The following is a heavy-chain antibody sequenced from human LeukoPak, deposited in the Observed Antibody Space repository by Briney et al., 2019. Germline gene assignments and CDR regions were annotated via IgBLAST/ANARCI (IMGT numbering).Heavy chain of an antibody. J-gene: IGHJ4*02. CDR1: GFTFSSYA. CDR2: ISYDGSNK. CDR3: ARDRAATTTTFDY. Sequence: GGPLRLSCAASGFTFSSYAMHWVRQAPGKGLEWVAVISYDGSNKYYADSVKGRFTISRDNSKNTLYLQMNSLRAEDTAVYYCARDRAATTTTFDYWGQGTLVTVSS. V-gene: IGHV3-30*07. D-gene: IGHD2-15*01.